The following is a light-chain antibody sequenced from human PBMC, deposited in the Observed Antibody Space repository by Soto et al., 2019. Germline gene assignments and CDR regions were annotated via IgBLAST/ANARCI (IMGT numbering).Light chain of an antibody. V-gene: IGLV2-11*01. J-gene: IGLJ1*01. Sequence: QSALTQPRSVSGSPGQSVTISCTGTSSDVGRFEYVSWYQQHPGEAPKVVVYDITKRPSGVPDRFSGSKSGNTASLTISGLQAEDEADYYCCSYAGIYSYVFGTGTKLTFL. CDR3: CSYAGIYSYV. CDR1: SSDVGRFEY. CDR2: DIT.